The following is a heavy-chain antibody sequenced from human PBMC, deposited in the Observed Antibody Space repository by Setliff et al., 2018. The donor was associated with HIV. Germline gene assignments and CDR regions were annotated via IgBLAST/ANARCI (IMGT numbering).Heavy chain of an antibody. D-gene: IGHD3-3*01. CDR3: ARGIPRGTVFGVVGYFDY. CDR2: IHPIFGTT. J-gene: IGHJ4*02. CDR1: GGTFSSYI. Sequence: SVKVSCKASGGTFSSYITAWVRQAPGQGLEWMGGIHPIFGTTNYARDFMGRVSITADESTSTAYMELSSLRSDDSAIYYCARGIPRGTVFGVVGYFDYWGQGTPVTVSS. V-gene: IGHV1-69*13.